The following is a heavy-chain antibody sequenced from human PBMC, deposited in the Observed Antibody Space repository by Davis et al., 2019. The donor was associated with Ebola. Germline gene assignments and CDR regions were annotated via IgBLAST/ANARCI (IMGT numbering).Heavy chain of an antibody. D-gene: IGHD2-21*01. J-gene: IGHJ4*02. CDR2: IYWDDDK. CDR1: GFSLSTSGVG. V-gene: IGHV2-5*02. CDR3: VHTAVVSAIPYFDY. Sequence: SGPTLAKPTQTLTLTCTFSGFSLSTSGVGVGWIRQPPGKALEWLAPIYWDDDKRYSPSLKSRLTITKDTSKNQVVLTMTNMDPVDTATYYCVHTAVVSAIPYFDYWGQGTLVTVSS.